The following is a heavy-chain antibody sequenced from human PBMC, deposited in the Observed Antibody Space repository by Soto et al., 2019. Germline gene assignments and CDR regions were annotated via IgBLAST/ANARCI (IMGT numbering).Heavy chain of an antibody. V-gene: IGHV3-74*01. CDR1: GFTFSNYW. CDR2: INGDGSST. D-gene: IGHD3-10*01. Sequence: EVQLVESGGGLVQPGGSLRLSCAASGFTFSNYWLHWVRQAPGKGLVWVSRINGDGSSTNYADSVKGRFTISRDNAKNTLYLQMNSLRAEDTAVYYCARDLGGPRSFDPWGQGSLVTVSS. CDR3: ARDLGGPRSFDP. J-gene: IGHJ5*02.